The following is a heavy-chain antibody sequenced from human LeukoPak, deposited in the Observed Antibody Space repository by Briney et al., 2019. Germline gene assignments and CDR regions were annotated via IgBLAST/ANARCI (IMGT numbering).Heavy chain of an antibody. CDR2: INWNGGST. J-gene: IGHJ3*02. CDR3: ARDLLNYYDSRGNDAFDI. Sequence: PGGSLRLSCAASGFTFDDYGMSWVRQAPGKGLEWVSGINWNGGSTGYADSVKGRFTISRDNAKNSLYLQMNSLRADDTAVYYCARDLLNYYDSRGNDAFDIWGQGTMVTVSS. D-gene: IGHD3-22*01. V-gene: IGHV3-20*04. CDR1: GFTFDDYG.